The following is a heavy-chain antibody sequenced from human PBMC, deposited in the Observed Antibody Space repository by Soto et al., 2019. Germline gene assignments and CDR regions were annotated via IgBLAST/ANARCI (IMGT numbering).Heavy chain of an antibody. CDR1: GFTFSTYA. CDR3: AKELVNSGWTYFDY. Sequence: GGSLRLSCAASGFTFSTYAMSWVRQAPGKGLEWVSAISDSGGRTYYVDSVKGRFTISRDNSKNTLYLQMNSLRAEDTAVYFCAKELVNSGWTYFDYWGQGTLVTVSS. J-gene: IGHJ4*02. CDR2: ISDSGGRT. V-gene: IGHV3-23*01. D-gene: IGHD6-19*01.